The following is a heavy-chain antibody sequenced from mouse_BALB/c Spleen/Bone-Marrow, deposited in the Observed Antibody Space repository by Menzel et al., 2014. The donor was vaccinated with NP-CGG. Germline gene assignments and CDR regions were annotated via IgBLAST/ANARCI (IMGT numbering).Heavy chain of an antibody. Sequence: EVNVVESGGGLVQPGGSLKLSCAASGFDFSRYWMSWVRQAPGKGLEWIGEINPDSKTINYSPSLKDKFIISRDNAKXTLYLQMNKVRSEDTALYYCARLGYYGGFAYWGQGTLVTVSA. J-gene: IGHJ3*01. CDR3: ARLGYYGGFAY. V-gene: IGHV4-1*02. CDR2: INPDSKTI. D-gene: IGHD2-3*01. CDR1: GFDFSRYW.